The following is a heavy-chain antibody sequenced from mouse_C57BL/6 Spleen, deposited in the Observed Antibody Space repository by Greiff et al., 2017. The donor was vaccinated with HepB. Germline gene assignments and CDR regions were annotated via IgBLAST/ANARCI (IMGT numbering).Heavy chain of an antibody. J-gene: IGHJ4*01. CDR3: ARYYYDYVGYAMDY. CDR1: GYTFTSYW. V-gene: IGHV1-55*01. D-gene: IGHD2-4*01. CDR2: IYPGSGST. Sequence: QVHVKQSGAELVKPGASVKMSCKASGYTFTSYWITWVKQRPGQGLEWIGDIYPGSGSTNYNEKFKSKATLTVDTSSSTAYMQLSSLTSEDSAVYYCARYYYDYVGYAMDYWGQGTSVTVSS.